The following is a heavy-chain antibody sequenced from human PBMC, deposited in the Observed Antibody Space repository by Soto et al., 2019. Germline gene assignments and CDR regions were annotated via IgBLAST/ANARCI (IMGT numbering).Heavy chain of an antibody. CDR1: GFTFSSYG. J-gene: IGHJ5*02. CDR2: IWYDGSNK. Sequence: GGSLRLSCAASGFTFSSYGMHWVRQAPGKGLEWVAVIWYDGSNKYYADSVKGRFTISRDNSKNTLYLQMNSLRAEDTAVYYCARAGPAKQWLFTWGQGTLVTVSS. D-gene: IGHD6-19*01. CDR3: ARAGPAKQWLFT. V-gene: IGHV3-33*01.